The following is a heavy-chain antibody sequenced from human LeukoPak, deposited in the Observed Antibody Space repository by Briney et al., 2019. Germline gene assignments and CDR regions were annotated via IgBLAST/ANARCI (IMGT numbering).Heavy chain of an antibody. CDR2: ITNSGGTT. CDR1: GFTFSSYA. J-gene: IGHJ4*02. CDR3: AKDPPHVSWLFDY. Sequence: PGGSLRLSCAASGFTFSSYAMSWVRQAPGKGLEWVSAITNSGGTTYYADSVKGRFTISRDNSKNTLYPQMNSLRAEDTAVYYCAKDPPHVSWLFDYWGQGTLVTVSS. V-gene: IGHV3-23*01. D-gene: IGHD3-16*01.